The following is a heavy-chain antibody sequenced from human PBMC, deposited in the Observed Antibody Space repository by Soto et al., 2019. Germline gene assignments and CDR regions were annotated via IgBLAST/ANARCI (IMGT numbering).Heavy chain of an antibody. CDR1: GFTFSSHW. CDR3: ARIIKYCSDGICWYLDL. Sequence: EVQLVESGGGLVQPGGSLRLSCAASGFTFSSHWMTWVRQAPGKGLEWVANIKQDGSEKYYVDSVKGRFTISRDNAKNSLYLQMSSLGAEDTAVYYCARIIKYCSDGICWYLDLWGRGTLVTVSS. V-gene: IGHV3-7*03. J-gene: IGHJ2*01. D-gene: IGHD2-8*01. CDR2: IKQDGSEK.